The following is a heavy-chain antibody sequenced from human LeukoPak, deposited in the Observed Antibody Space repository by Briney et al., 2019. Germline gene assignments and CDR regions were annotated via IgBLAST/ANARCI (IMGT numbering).Heavy chain of an antibody. D-gene: IGHD3-10*01. J-gene: IGHJ4*02. Sequence: SETLSLTCSVSTYSISSGYYWGWIRQPPGKGLEWIGNIHHSGSVYYNPSLKSRVTISVDLSKNQFSLNLNSVTAADTAVYYCARDIDHISMVFKSFDYWGQGTLVTVSS. CDR3: ARDIDHISMVFKSFDY. CDR1: TYSISSGYY. CDR2: IHHSGSV. V-gene: IGHV4-38-2*02.